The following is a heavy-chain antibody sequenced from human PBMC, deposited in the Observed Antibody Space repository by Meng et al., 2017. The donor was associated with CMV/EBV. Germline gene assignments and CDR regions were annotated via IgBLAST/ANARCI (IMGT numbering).Heavy chain of an antibody. Sequence: ASVKVSCKASGYTFTSYGISWVRQAPGQGLEWMGWISAYNGNTNYAQKLQGRVTMTTDTSTSTAYMELRSLRSDDTAVNYCARGGIRYPYYYGMDVWGQGTTVTVSS. J-gene: IGHJ6*02. CDR3: ARGGIRYPYYYGMDV. CDR1: GYTFTSYG. D-gene: IGHD3-9*01. CDR2: ISAYNGNT. V-gene: IGHV1-18*01.